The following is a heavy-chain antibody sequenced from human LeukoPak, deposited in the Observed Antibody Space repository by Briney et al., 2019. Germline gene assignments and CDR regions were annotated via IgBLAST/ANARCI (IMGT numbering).Heavy chain of an antibody. J-gene: IGHJ4*02. Sequence: GGSLRLSCAVSGFTFGDDYMSWIRQAQGQGLEWVSYISNSGGYTNYADSVAGRFTISRDNAENSLYLQMNSLRAEDTAVYYCARSRGAGPGAYFDYWGQGTLVTVTS. V-gene: IGHV3-11*03. CDR3: ARSRGAGPGAYFDY. CDR1: GFTFGDDY. D-gene: IGHD6-19*01. CDR2: ISNSGGYT.